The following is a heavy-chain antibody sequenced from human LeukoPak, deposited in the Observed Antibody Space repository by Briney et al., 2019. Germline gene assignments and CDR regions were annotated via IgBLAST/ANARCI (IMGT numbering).Heavy chain of an antibody. D-gene: IGHD1-26*01. Sequence: PGGSLRLSCAASGFTFSSYAMRWVRQPPDKGLEWVTCIGGSVPTKFYADSVKGRFTISRDNSKNTLYLQMNSLRVEDTAVYYCAKDAFSSGSSFYMDVWGKGTTVTASS. J-gene: IGHJ6*03. CDR1: GFTFSSYA. CDR3: AKDAFSSGSSFYMDV. V-gene: IGHV3-23*01. CDR2: IGGSVPTK.